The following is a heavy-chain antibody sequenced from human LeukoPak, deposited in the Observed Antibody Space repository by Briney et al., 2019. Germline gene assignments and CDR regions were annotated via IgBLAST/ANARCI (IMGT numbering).Heavy chain of an antibody. CDR3: AKGQKYYYYYYMDV. J-gene: IGHJ6*03. Sequence: PGGSLRLSCAAFGFNFDEYAMHWVRQAPGKGLEWVSGISWNSGTIRYADSVKGRFTISRDNAKNSLYLEMNSLRAEDMGLYYCAKGQKYYYYYYMDVWGRGTTVSVSS. CDR1: GFNFDEYA. V-gene: IGHV3-9*03. CDR2: ISWNSGTI.